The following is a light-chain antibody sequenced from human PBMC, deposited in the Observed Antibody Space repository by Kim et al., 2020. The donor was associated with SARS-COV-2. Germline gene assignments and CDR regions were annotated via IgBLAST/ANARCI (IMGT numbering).Light chain of an antibody. CDR2: RND. J-gene: IGLJ3*02. V-gene: IGLV10-54*04. Sequence: QAGLTQPPSVSKGLRQTATLTCTGNSNNVGYQGAAWHQQQHQGHPPKLLAYRNDTRPSGISERFSASRSPNTASLTITGLQPEDEADYYCSAWDRSLSAWVFGGGTQLTVL. CDR1: SNNVGYQG. CDR3: SAWDRSLSAWV.